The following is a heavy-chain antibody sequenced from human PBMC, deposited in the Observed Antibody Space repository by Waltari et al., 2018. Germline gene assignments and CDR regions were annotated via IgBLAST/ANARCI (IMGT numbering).Heavy chain of an antibody. CDR2: IHGSGRS. J-gene: IGHJ4*02. CDR3: ARYRGRGLYLDS. D-gene: IGHD2-15*01. CDR1: GASIRGSYW. Sequence: VQLQESGPGLVKPSGTLSVTCAVSGASIRGSYWWSWVRQPPGKGLEWIGQIHGSGRSNYNPSLESRVTVSIDTSNNHFSLKVTSATAADTAVYYCARYRGRGLYLDSWGQGTLVTVSP. V-gene: IGHV4-4*02.